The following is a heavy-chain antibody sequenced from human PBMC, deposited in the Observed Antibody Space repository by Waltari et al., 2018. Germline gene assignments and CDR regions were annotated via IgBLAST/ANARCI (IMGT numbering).Heavy chain of an antibody. D-gene: IGHD3-3*01. CDR2: IYYSGST. CDR1: GGSISSGGYY. CDR3: AREVRFSRSAFDI. Sequence: QVQLQESGPGLVKPSQTLSLTCTVSGGSISSGGYYWSWIRQHPGKGLEWIGYIYYSGSTYYNPSLKSLVTISVDTSKNQFSLKLSSVTAADTAVYYCAREVRFSRSAFDIWGQGTMVTVSS. J-gene: IGHJ3*02. V-gene: IGHV4-31*01.